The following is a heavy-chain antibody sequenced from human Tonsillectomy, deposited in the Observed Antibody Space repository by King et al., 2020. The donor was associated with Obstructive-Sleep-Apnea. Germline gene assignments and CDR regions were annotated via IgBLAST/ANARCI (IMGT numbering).Heavy chain of an antibody. CDR1: GFTFTIYA. Sequence: VQLVESGGGLVQPGGSLRLSCAASGFTFTIYAMSWVRQAPGQGLEWGSSIGGSGDSTYYADSVKGRFTISRDNSKNTLFLQMNNLRADDTAVYYCAKDWGDGDFPSPLDYWGQGILVTVSS. CDR3: AKDWGDGDFPSPLDY. V-gene: IGHV3-23*04. D-gene: IGHD4-17*01. J-gene: IGHJ4*02. CDR2: IGGSGDST.